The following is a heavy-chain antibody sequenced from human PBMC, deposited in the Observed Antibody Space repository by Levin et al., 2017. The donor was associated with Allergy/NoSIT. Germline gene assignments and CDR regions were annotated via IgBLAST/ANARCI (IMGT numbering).Heavy chain of an antibody. V-gene: IGHV3-20*04. D-gene: IGHD5-12*01. CDR1: GFTIDTFG. CDR2: ITSNGAST. J-gene: IGHJ4*02. Sequence: GGSLRLSCAVSGFTIDTFGMSWVRQTPGKGLEWVSGITSNGASTGYIDSVKGRFTISRDIAKNSLYLQMDSLRAEDTALYYCASVADYWGQGTLVTVSS. CDR3: ASVADY.